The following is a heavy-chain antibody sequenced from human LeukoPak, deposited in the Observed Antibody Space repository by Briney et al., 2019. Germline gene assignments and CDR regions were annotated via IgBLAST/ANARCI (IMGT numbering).Heavy chain of an antibody. D-gene: IGHD2-2*01. V-gene: IGHV1-46*01. CDR2: INPSGGST. CDR1: GYTFTSYY. CDR3: ARAAIVVVPAAIDS. J-gene: IGHJ4*02. Sequence: ASVKFSCKASGYTFTSYYMHWVRQAPGQGLEWMGIINPSGGSTSYAQKCQGRVTMISDTSTSTVYMELSSLRSEDTAVYYCARAAIVVVPAAIDSWGQGTLVTVSS.